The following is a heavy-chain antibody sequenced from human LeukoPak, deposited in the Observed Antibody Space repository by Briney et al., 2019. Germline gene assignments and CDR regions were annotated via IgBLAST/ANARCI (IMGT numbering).Heavy chain of an antibody. CDR2: IWYDGSNK. CDR1: GFTFSSYG. V-gene: IGHV3-33*01. CDR3: ARDYGDYGDAFDI. J-gene: IGHJ3*02. D-gene: IGHD4-17*01. Sequence: GRSLRLSCAASGFTFSSYGMHWVRQAPGKGLEWVAVIWYDGSNKYYADSVKGRFTISRDNSKNTLYLQMNSLRAEDTAVYYCARDYGDYGDAFDIWGQGTMVTVSS.